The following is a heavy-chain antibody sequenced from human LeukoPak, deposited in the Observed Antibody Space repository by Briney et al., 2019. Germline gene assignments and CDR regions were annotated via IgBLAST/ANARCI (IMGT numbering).Heavy chain of an antibody. CDR1: GFTFSSNW. Sequence: PGGSLRLSCAASGFTFSSNWMHWVRQAPGKGLEWVAVISYDGSNKYYADSVKGRFTISRDNSKNTLYLQMNSLRAEDTAVYYCAKDAQYYYYYYGMDVWGQGTTVTVSS. J-gene: IGHJ6*02. V-gene: IGHV3-30*18. CDR2: ISYDGSNK. CDR3: AKDAQYYYYYYGMDV.